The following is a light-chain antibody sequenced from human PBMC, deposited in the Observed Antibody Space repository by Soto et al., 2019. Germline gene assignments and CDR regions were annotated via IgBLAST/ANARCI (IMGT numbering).Light chain of an antibody. CDR2: DAS. CDR3: QQYGGSPVT. V-gene: IGKV3-20*01. CDR1: QSFRGL. J-gene: IGKJ5*01. Sequence: VLTQSPVTLSLSPGERATLSCRASQSFRGLLAWYQQKPGQAPRLLIYDASTRATGVPDRFSGSGSGTDFTLTISRLEPEDFAVYYCQQYGGSPVTFGQGTRLEIK.